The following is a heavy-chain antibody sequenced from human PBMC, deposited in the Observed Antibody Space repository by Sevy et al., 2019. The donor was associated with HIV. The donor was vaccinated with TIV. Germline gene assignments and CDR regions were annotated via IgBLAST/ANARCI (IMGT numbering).Heavy chain of an antibody. V-gene: IGHV3-30-3*01. CDR1: GFTFSSYA. J-gene: IGHJ6*02. CDR3: ARDDEPDYYYIDIDV. CDR2: ISYDGSNK. Sequence: GGSLRLSCAASGFTFSSYAMHWVRQAPGKGLEWVAVISYDGSNKYSADCVKGRLTISRDNSKNKLNLRMDGLRAEDTALYYRARDDEPDYYYIDIDVWGQRTTITVSS.